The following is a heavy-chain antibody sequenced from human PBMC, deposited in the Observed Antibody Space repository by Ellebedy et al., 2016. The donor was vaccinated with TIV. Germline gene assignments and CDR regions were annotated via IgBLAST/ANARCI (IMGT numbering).Heavy chain of an antibody. J-gene: IGHJ4*02. D-gene: IGHD5-24*01. CDR3: TTIEMATIQGVDY. CDR2: IKSKTDGGTT. V-gene: IGHV3-15*01. CDR1: GFTFSNAW. Sequence: GGSLRLXXAASGFTFSNAWMSWVRQAPGKGLEWVGRIKSKTDGGTTDYAAPVKGRFTISRDDSKNTLYLQMNSLKTEDTAVYYCTTIEMATIQGVDYWGQGTLVTVSS.